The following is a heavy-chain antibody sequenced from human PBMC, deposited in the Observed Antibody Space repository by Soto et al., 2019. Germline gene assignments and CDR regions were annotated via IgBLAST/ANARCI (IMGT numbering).Heavy chain of an antibody. CDR3: ASISKVQMIHPLDY. V-gene: IGHV3-30-3*01. CDR2: ISYDGSNK. J-gene: IGHJ4*02. D-gene: IGHD1-1*01. Sequence: GGSLRLSCASSVFTFSSYAMHWVRHAPGKWLEWVAVISYDGSNKYYADSVKGRFTISRDNSKNTLYLQMNSLRAEDTAVYYCASISKVQMIHPLDYRGQGTLVTV. CDR1: VFTFSSYA.